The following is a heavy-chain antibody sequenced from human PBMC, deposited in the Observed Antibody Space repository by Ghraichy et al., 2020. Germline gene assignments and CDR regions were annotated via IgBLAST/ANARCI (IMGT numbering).Heavy chain of an antibody. J-gene: IGHJ4*02. CDR1: GFTFSSYW. D-gene: IGHD2-21*01. V-gene: IGHV3-74*01. Sequence: GGSLRLACAASGFTFSSYWMHWVRQAPGKGLVWVSRINSDGSSTSYADSVKGRFTISRDNAKNTLYLQMNSLRAEDTAVYYCARDGLGVGVAVRHLDWGQGTLVTVSS. CDR3: ARDGLGVGVAVRHLD. CDR2: INSDGSST.